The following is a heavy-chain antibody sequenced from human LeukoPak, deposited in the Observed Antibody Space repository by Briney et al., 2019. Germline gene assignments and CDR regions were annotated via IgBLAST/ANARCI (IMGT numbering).Heavy chain of an antibody. CDR2: LSGRGSNT. CDR3: AKDSRGGPDYLAAAGYYYGMDV. CDR1: GFNFTNYA. V-gene: IGHV3-23*01. Sequence: GGSLRLSCAASGFNFTNYAMSWVRQAPAKGLEWVSALSGRGSNTYYADSVKGRFTISRDNSKNTLYLQMNSLRAEDTAVYYCAKDSRGGPDYLAAAGYYYGMDVWGQGTTVTVFS. D-gene: IGHD6-13*01. J-gene: IGHJ6*02.